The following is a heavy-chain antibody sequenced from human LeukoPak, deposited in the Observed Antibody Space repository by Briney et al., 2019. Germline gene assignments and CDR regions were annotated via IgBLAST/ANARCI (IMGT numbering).Heavy chain of an antibody. CDR1: GFSLNTAGVG. Sequence: SGPTLVKPTQTLTLTCTFSGFSLNTAGVGVGWIRQPPGKALEWLALIYWDNNKLYNPSLDTRLTITKDTSKNQVVLTMTNMEPVDTATYYCSHYGDYRFLYYYDHWGQGTLITVSS. D-gene: IGHD4-17*01. V-gene: IGHV2-5*02. CDR3: SHYGDYRFLYYYDH. CDR2: IYWDNNK. J-gene: IGHJ4*02.